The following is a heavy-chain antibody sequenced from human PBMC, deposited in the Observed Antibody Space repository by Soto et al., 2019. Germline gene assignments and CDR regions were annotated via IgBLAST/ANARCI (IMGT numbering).Heavy chain of an antibody. Sequence: QVQLVQSGAEVKKPGSSVKVSCKASGGTFSSYAISWVRQAPGQGLEWMGGIIPIFGTTNYAQKFQGRVTITADESTTIADVELSSLGSADTAVYYCARGGATLVRGVLRTGYYGMDVWGQGTTVTVSS. D-gene: IGHD3-10*01. CDR1: GGTFSSYA. J-gene: IGHJ6*02. V-gene: IGHV1-69*01. CDR2: IIPIFGTT. CDR3: ARGGATLVRGVLRTGYYGMDV.